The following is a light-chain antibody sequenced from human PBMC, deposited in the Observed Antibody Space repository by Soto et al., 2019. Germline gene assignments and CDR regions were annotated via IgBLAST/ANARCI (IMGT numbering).Light chain of an antibody. CDR1: QSISSY. J-gene: IGKJ1*01. CDR3: QQSYSTLWT. Sequence: DIQMTQSPAARSASVGDRVTITCRASQSISSYLNWYQQKPGKAPKLLIYAASSLQSGAPSRFSGSGSGTDFTLTISSLQPEDFATYYCQQSYSTLWTIGQGTKVDI. V-gene: IGKV1-39*01. CDR2: AAS.